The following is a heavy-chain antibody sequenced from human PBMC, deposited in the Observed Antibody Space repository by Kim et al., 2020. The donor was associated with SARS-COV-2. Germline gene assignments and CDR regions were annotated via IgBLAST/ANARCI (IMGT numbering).Heavy chain of an antibody. CDR1: GFTFDTYA. V-gene: IGHV3-23*01. D-gene: IGHD3-22*01. CDR3: AKVVVMDGYNYYYYYGMDV. J-gene: IGHJ6*02. Sequence: GGSLRLSCVASGFTFDTYAMSWVRQAPGKGLEWVSVISGNGVNKFYADSVRGRFTISRDNSKNTLYLQMNSLRDEDTALYYCAKVVVMDGYNYYYYYGMDVWGQGNAVTVSS. CDR2: ISGNGVNK.